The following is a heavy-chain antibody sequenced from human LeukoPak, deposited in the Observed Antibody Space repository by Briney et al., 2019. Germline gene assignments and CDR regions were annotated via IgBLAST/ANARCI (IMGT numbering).Heavy chain of an antibody. D-gene: IGHD6-19*01. CDR2: INPNSGGT. CDR3: ARDPGRIAVAGTLAY. Sequence: GASVKVSCKASGYTFTGYYMHWVRQAPGQGLEWMGWINPNSGGTNYAQKFQGWVTMTRDTSISTAYMELSRLRSDDTAVYYCARDPGRIAVAGTLAYWGQGTLVTVSS. CDR1: GYTFTGYY. V-gene: IGHV1-2*04. J-gene: IGHJ4*02.